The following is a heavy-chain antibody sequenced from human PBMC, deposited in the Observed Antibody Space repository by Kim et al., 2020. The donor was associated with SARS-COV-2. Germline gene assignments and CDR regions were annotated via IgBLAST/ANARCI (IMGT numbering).Heavy chain of an antibody. Sequence: ASVKVYCKASGYTFTSYYMHWVRQAPGQGLEWMGIINPSGGSTSYAQKFQGRVTMTRDTSTSTVYMELSSLRSEDTAVYYCARPRKAAAGTLYGMDVWGQGTTVTVSS. CDR1: GYTFTSYY. CDR2: INPSGGST. J-gene: IGHJ6*02. D-gene: IGHD6-13*01. V-gene: IGHV1-46*01. CDR3: ARPRKAAAGTLYGMDV.